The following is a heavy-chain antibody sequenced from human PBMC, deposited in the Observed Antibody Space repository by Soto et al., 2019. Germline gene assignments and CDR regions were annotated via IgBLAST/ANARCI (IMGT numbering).Heavy chain of an antibody. CDR3: ARAPGIVGPTGIDY. CDR2: IYYSGST. J-gene: IGHJ4*02. Sequence: SETLSLTCTVSGGSISSYYWSWIRQPPGKGLEWIGYIYYSGSTNYNPSLKSRVTISVDTSKNQFSLKLSSVTAADTAVYYCARAPGIVGPTGIDYWGQGTLVTVS. CDR1: GGSISSYY. V-gene: IGHV4-59*01. D-gene: IGHD1-26*01.